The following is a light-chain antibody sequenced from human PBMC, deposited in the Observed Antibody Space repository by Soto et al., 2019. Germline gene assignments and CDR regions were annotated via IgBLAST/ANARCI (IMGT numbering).Light chain of an antibody. J-gene: IGLJ2*01. Sequence: QSALTQPPSASGSPGQSVTISCTGTKNDIGVYDFVSWYQHHPGKAPRLIIYEVVQRPSGVPDRFSGSKSGNTASLTVSGLQAADEADYYCCSYAGSSTFRVFGGGTKLTVL. CDR1: KNDIGVYDF. CDR3: CSYAGSSTFRV. V-gene: IGLV2-8*01. CDR2: EVV.